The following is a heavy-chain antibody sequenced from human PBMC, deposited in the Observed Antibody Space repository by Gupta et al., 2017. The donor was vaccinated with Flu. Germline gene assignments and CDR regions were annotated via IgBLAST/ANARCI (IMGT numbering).Heavy chain of an antibody. CDR2: MSDDGSNQ. Sequence: VQLLQSGGGVVMPGGPLGLSCAALGFIFGALAMRWVPRVPGMGRVRQVAGKGVGWMAVMSDDGSNQWYADSVRGRFTISRNNSENTLILQMNSRGRDDTAVYYCGKGGRHNWNLDGDYWGQGTLVTVSS. V-gene: IGHV3-30*18. J-gene: IGHJ4*02. CDR3: GKGGRHNWNLDGDY. D-gene: IGHD1-7*01. CDR1: GFIFGALA.